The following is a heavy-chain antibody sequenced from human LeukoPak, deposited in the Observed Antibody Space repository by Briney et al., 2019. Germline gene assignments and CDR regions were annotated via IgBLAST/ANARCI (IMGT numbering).Heavy chain of an antibody. Sequence: SETLSLTCGVYGDSFDNYYWNWIRQFPEKRLEWIGEVDHSGRTTYSPSLQGRVTISVDTSKSQFSLKLNSVTAADTAVYFCAATDYFYGSGSFHKRDSWGQGTLVTVSS. CDR3: AATDYFYGSGSFHKRDS. J-gene: IGHJ4*02. V-gene: IGHV4-34*01. CDR1: GDSFDNYY. CDR2: VDHSGRT. D-gene: IGHD3-10*01.